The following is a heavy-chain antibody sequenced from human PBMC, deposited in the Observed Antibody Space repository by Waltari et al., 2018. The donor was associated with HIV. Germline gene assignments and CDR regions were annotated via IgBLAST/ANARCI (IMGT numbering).Heavy chain of an antibody. CDR2: IWYDGSNK. CDR3: ARSFFDSSGHYYWDFDS. Sequence: QVQLVESGGDVVQPGRSLRLSCAASGFTFSRYGMHWVRQAPGKGLEWVAVIWYDGSNKYYGDSVKGRFTISRDNSKSTLFLQMNSLRAEDTAVYYCARSFFDSSGHYYWDFDSWGQGTLVTVSS. CDR1: GFTFSRYG. D-gene: IGHD3-22*01. V-gene: IGHV3-33*01. J-gene: IGHJ4*02.